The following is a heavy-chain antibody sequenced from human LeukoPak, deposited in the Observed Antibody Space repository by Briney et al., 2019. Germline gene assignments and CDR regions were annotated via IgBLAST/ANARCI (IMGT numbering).Heavy chain of an antibody. CDR3: ARDSSIGYCSGGSCYSRAFDI. CDR1: GGTFSSYA. CDR2: IIPIFGTA. D-gene: IGHD2-15*01. Sequence: GSSVKVSCKASGGTFSSYAISWVRQAPGQGLEWMGGIIPIFGTANYAQKFQGRVTITADESTSTAYMELSSLRSEDTAVYYCARDSSIGYCSGGSCYSRAFDIWGQGTMVTVSS. J-gene: IGHJ3*02. V-gene: IGHV1-69*01.